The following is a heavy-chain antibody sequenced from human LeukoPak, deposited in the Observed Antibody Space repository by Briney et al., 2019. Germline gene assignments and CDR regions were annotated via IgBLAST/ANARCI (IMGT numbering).Heavy chain of an antibody. Sequence: GGSLRPSCAASGFTFSDYYMSRVRQAPGKGLEWVSYISGSGSTIYYSDSVKGRFTLSRDNAKNSLYLQMKSLRAEDTAVYFCVREDYYYASGFWGQGILVTVSS. D-gene: IGHD3-10*01. J-gene: IGHJ4*02. CDR2: ISGSGSTI. CDR3: VREDYYYASGF. CDR1: GFTFSDYY. V-gene: IGHV3-11*04.